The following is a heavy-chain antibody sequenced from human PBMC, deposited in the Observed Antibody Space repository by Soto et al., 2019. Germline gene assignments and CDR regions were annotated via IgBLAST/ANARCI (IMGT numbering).Heavy chain of an antibody. D-gene: IGHD3-3*01. J-gene: IGHJ4*02. Sequence: ASVKVSCKASGYTFTSYGISWVRQAPGQGLEWMGWISAYNGNTNYAQKLQGRVTMTTDTSTSTAYMELRSLRSDDTAVYYCARDRYDFWSGYYKTREMWDYWGQGTLVTVSS. CDR1: GYTFTSYG. CDR2: ISAYNGNT. V-gene: IGHV1-18*01. CDR3: ARDRYDFWSGYYKTREMWDY.